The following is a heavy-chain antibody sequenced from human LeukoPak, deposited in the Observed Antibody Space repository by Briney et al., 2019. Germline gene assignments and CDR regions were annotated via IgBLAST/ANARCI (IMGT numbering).Heavy chain of an antibody. V-gene: IGHV3-21*01. CDR3: ATGARYVVVPAAPFDY. Sequence: GGSLRLSCAASRFTFSSYSMNWVRQAPGKGLEWVSSISSSSSYIYYADSVKGRFTISRDNAKNSLYLQMNSLRAEDTAVYYCATGARYVVVPAAPFDYWGQGTLVTVSS. J-gene: IGHJ4*02. D-gene: IGHD2-2*01. CDR1: RFTFSSYS. CDR2: ISSSSSYI.